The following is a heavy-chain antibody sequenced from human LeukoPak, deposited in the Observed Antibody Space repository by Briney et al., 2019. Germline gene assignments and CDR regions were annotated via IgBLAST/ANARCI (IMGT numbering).Heavy chain of an antibody. Sequence: GGSLRLSCVASGFTFSRYTMNWVRQAPGKGLEWVSAISGSSDHIHYADSMKGRFTISRDNAKNSLYLQMNSLTAEDTAVYYCARDFFDSSGHYYDASWGQGSLLTVSS. CDR1: GFTFSRYT. J-gene: IGHJ5*02. CDR2: ISGSSDHI. CDR3: ARDFFDSSGHYYDAS. V-gene: IGHV3-21*01. D-gene: IGHD6-19*01.